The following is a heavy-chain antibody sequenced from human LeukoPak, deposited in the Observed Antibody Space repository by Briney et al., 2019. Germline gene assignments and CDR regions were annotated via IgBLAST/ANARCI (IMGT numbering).Heavy chain of an antibody. J-gene: IGHJ6*02. V-gene: IGHV4-39*01. D-gene: IGHD3-10*01. CDR1: GGSISSSSYC. Sequence: PSETLSLTCTVSGGSISSSSYCWGWIRQPPGKGLEWIGSIYYSGSTYYNPSLKSRVIISVDTSKNQFSLKLSSVTAADTAVYYCARSSRSGSYLSYYGMGVWGQGTTVTVSS. CDR3: ARSSRSGSYLSYYGMGV. CDR2: IYYSGST.